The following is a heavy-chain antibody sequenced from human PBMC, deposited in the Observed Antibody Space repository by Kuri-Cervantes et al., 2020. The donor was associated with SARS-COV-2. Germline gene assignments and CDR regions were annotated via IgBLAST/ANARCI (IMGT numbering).Heavy chain of an antibody. CDR1: GGSISSGDYY. CDR3: ASRLRLGELSLMLDY. J-gene: IGHJ4*02. CDR2: IYYSGST. D-gene: IGHD3-16*02. Sequence: SCTVSGGSISSGDYYWSWIRQPPGKGLEWIGYIYYSGSTYYNPSLKSRVTISVDTSKNQFSLKLSSVTAADTAVYYCASRLRLGELSLMLDYWGQGTLVTASS. V-gene: IGHV4-30-4*01.